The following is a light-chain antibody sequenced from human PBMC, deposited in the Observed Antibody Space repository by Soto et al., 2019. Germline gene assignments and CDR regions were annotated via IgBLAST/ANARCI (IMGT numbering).Light chain of an antibody. J-gene: IGKJ3*01. Sequence: EIVLTQSPATLSLSPGERATLSCRASQSVDSFLAWYQQKPGQAPRLIIYDASHRATGIPARFSGSGSGTDFTRAISSLAPEDFAVYYCQQRHSFHRTFGPGTKVDIK. V-gene: IGKV3-11*01. CDR1: QSVDSF. CDR3: QQRHSFHRT. CDR2: DAS.